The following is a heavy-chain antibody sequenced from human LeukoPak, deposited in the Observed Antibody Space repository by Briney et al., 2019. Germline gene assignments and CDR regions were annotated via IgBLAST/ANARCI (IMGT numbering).Heavy chain of an antibody. CDR1: GDSISSGGNY. D-gene: IGHD5-12*01. V-gene: IGHV4-31*03. CDR3: ARWGNSGYASGYFDY. CDR2: IYYSGST. J-gene: IGHJ4*02. Sequence: SETLSLTCTVSGDSISSGGNYWSWLRLHPGKGLEWIGYIYYSGSTYYNPSLKSRLTISVDTSKNQFSPKLSSVTAADTAVYYCARWGNSGYASGYFDYWGQGTLVTVSS.